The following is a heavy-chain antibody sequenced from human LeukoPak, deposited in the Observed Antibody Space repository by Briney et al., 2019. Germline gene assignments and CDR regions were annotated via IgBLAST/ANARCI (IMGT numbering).Heavy chain of an antibody. CDR2: INPNSGGT. Sequence: GGSVKVSCKASGYTFTGYYMHWVRQAPGQGLEWMGWINPNSGGTNYAQKFQGRVTMTRDTSISTAYMELSRLRSDDTAVYYCARDRDYYDSPSAFDYWGQGTLVTVSS. CDR3: ARDRDYYDSPSAFDY. J-gene: IGHJ4*02. CDR1: GYTFTGYY. V-gene: IGHV1-2*02. D-gene: IGHD3-22*01.